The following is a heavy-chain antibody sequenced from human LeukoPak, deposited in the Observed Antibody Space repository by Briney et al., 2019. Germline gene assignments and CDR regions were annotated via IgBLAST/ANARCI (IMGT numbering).Heavy chain of an antibody. CDR2: INHSGST. Sequence: SETLSLTCTVSGGSVGSGTYYWSWIRQPPGKGLEWIGEINHSGSTNYNPSLKSRVTISVDTSKNQFSLKLSSVTAADTAVYYCARHGAGIVGAPAYVDYWGQGTLVTVSS. J-gene: IGHJ4*02. CDR1: GGSVGSGTYY. CDR3: ARHGAGIVGAPAYVDY. V-gene: IGHV4-39*01. D-gene: IGHD1-26*01.